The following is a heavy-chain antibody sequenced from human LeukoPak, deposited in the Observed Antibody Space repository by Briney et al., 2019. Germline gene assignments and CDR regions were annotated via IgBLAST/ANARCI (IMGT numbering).Heavy chain of an antibody. CDR1: GYTFTSYG. V-gene: IGHV1-69*04. CDR3: AREGITMVRGVII. J-gene: IGHJ4*02. CDR2: IIPILGIA. Sequence: SVKVSCKASGYTFTSYGISWVRQAPGQGLEWMGRIIPILGIANYAQKFQGRVTITADKSTSTAYMELSSLRSEDTAVYYCAREGITMVRGVIIWGQGTLVTVSS. D-gene: IGHD3-10*01.